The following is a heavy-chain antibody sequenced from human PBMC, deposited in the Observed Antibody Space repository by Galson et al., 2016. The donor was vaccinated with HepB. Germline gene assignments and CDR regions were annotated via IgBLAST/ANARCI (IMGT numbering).Heavy chain of an antibody. J-gene: IGHJ4*02. Sequence: SLRLSCAASGFTFRPYNMNWVRQAPGKALEWVSSISSGSPYIYYADSVKGRFTISRDNTRNSLYLQMNRLRVEDTAVYYCTRDGGSYGSGSYFLEYWGQGVLVTVSS. V-gene: IGHV3-21*01. CDR2: ISSGSPYI. CDR1: GFTFRPYN. CDR3: TRDGGSYGSGSYFLEY. D-gene: IGHD3-10*01.